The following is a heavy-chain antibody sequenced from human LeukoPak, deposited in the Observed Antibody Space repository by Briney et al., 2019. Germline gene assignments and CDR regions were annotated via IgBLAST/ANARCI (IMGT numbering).Heavy chain of an antibody. Sequence: SETLSLTCAVYGGSFSGYYWSWIRQPPGKGLEWIGEINHSGSTNYNPSLKSRVTISVDTSKNQFSPKLSSVTAADTAVYYCARERRRGYSYGYGPSFDYWGQGTLVTVSS. CDR1: GGSFSGYY. J-gene: IGHJ4*02. CDR3: ARERRRGYSYGYGPSFDY. D-gene: IGHD5-18*01. V-gene: IGHV4-34*01. CDR2: INHSGST.